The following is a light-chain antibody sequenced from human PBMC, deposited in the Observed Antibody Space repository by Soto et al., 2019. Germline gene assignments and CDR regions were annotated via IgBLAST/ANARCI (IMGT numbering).Light chain of an antibody. CDR2: AAS. J-gene: IGKJ4*01. Sequence: DIQMTQSPSSLSASVGDRVTITCRASQSISRYLNWYQQKPGKAPKLLIYAASSLQSGVPSRFSGSGSGTDVTLTIRSLQPEDFATYDCQQSDSAPLTFGGGTKVEIK. CDR1: QSISRY. V-gene: IGKV1-39*01. CDR3: QQSDSAPLT.